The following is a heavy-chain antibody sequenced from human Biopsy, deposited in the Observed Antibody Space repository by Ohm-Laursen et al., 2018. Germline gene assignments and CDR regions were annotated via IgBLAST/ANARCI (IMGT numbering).Heavy chain of an antibody. J-gene: IGHJ4*02. CDR2: ISPYNDKT. D-gene: IGHD2/OR15-2a*01. CDR3: ARAFCTSTTCYGLLDN. CDR1: GYTFTSYD. V-gene: IGHV1-18*01. Sequence: GASVKVSCKASGYTFTSYDIIWVRQAPGQGLEWMGWISPYNDKTSYPPKLQDRVTMTADTSTNTAHMELRSLRSDDTAVYYCARAFCTSTTCYGLLDNWGQGTVVTVSS.